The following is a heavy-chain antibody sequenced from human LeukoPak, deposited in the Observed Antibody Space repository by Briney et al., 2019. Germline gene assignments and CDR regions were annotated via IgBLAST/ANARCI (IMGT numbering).Heavy chain of an antibody. J-gene: IGHJ4*02. V-gene: IGHV3-23*01. Sequence: GGSLRLSCAASGFSFSSYAMSWVRQAPGKGLEWVSGISGSDGSTYYADSVKGRFTISRDNSKNTLYLQMNSLRAEDMAVYYCAKDGGQGADYGGQGTLVSVSS. D-gene: IGHD3-16*01. CDR1: GFSFSSYA. CDR3: AKDGGQGADY. CDR2: ISGSDGST.